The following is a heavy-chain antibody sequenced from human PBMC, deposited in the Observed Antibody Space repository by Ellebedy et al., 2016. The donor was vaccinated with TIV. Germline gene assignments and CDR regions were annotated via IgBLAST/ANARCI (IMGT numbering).Heavy chain of an antibody. J-gene: IGHJ4*02. D-gene: IGHD5-24*01. CDR3: WVNHSPGMATSIDY. CDR2: ISTTGVST. Sequence: PGGSLRLSCAASGFAFGSYAMTLVRQAPGKGLEYVSGISTTGVSTYYADSVRGRFTISRDNSKIMLYLQMNSLRYEDTAVYYCWVNHSPGMATSIDYWGQGTLVTVSS. V-gene: IGHV3-23*01. CDR1: GFAFGSYA.